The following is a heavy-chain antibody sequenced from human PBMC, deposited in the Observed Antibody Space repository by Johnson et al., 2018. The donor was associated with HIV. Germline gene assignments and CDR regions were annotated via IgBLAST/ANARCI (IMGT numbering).Heavy chain of an antibody. CDR3: ARERAMVRGVPDAFDI. CDR2: IRYDGSNK. CDR1: GFSFGSYA. J-gene: IGHJ3*02. V-gene: IGHV3-33*08. D-gene: IGHD3-10*01. Sequence: QVQLVESGGGAVQPGRSLRLSCAASGFSFGSYAMHWARPAPGKGLGWVAVIRYDGSNKYFAVPAKGRLTISRDNSKNKLYLQMNSLRAEDTAVYYCARERAMVRGVPDAFDIWGQGTMVTVSS.